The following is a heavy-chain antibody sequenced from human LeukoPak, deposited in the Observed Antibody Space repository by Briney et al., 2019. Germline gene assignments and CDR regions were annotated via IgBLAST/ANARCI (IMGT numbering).Heavy chain of an antibody. J-gene: IGHJ4*02. CDR1: GGSISSGGYS. CDR3: ARLYCSSTSCPYYLDY. D-gene: IGHD2-2*01. V-gene: IGHV4-30-2*01. Sequence: PSETLSLTCAVSGGSISSGGYSWSWIRQPPGKGLEWIGYIYHSGSTYYNPSLKSRVTISVDRSKNQFSLKLSSVTAADTAVYYCARLYCSSTSCPYYLDYWGQGTLVTVSS. CDR2: IYHSGST.